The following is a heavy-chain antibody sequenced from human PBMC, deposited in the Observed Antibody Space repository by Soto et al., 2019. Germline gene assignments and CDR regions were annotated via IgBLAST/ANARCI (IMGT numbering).Heavy chain of an antibody. J-gene: IGHJ6*03. CDR1: GYTFTSYG. Sequence: ASVKVSCKASGYTFTSYGISWVRQAPGQGLEWMGWISAYNGNTNYAQKLQGRVTMTTDTSTSTAYMELRSLRSDDTAVYYCARDQESQYYDFWSGYYYYYYMDVWGNGTTVTVSS. V-gene: IGHV1-18*01. CDR3: ARDQESQYYDFWSGYYYYYYMDV. D-gene: IGHD3-3*01. CDR2: ISAYNGNT.